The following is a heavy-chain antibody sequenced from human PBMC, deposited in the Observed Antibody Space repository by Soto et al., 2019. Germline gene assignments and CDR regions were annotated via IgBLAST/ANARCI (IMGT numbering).Heavy chain of an antibody. CDR1: GGSISSNDFY. Sequence: SETLSLTCIVSGGSISSNDFYWSWIRQHPGKGLEWIGYIYYSGNTYYNPSLKSRVTILVDKSKNQFSLKVSSVTAADTAVYYCASMVRGVSRIWGQRTTVTVSS. V-gene: IGHV4-31*03. D-gene: IGHD3-10*01. J-gene: IGHJ3*02. CDR3: ASMVRGVSRI. CDR2: IYYSGNT.